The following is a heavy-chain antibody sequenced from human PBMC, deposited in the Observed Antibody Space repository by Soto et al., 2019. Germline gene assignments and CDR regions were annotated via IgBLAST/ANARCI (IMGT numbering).Heavy chain of an antibody. V-gene: IGHV3-9*01. J-gene: IGHJ6*02. D-gene: IGHD3-16*01. CDR3: RKDMEGDFTYGVDV. Sequence: EVQLVESGGGLVPPGRSLRLSCAGSGFIFDNYAMEWVRQAPGKGLEWVAGISWNGVYIGYADSVKGRFTISRDNAKNSLYLQMNSLRPEDTALYYCRKDMEGDFTYGVDVWGQGTTVTVSS. CDR2: ISWNGVYI. CDR1: GFIFDNYA.